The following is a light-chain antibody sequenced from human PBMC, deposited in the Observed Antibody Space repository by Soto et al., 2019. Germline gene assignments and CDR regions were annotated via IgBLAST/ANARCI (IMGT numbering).Light chain of an antibody. V-gene: IGLV4-69*01. CDR3: QTWGTGTVV. J-gene: IGLJ2*01. CDR2: LNSDGSH. CDR1: SGHSSYA. Sequence: QLVLTQSPSASASLGASVKITCTLSSGHSSYAIAWHQQQTEKGSRYLMKLNSDGSHSKGDGIPDRFSGSSSGAERYLTISSLRSEDEADYYCQTWGTGTVVFGGGTKLTV.